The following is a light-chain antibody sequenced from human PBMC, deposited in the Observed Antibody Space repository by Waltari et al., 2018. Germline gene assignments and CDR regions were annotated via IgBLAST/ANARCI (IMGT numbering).Light chain of an antibody. CDR3: QQSYSVPRT. Sequence: DIQMTQSPSSLSASIGDRVTITCRASQTIINSLNWYQQKPGKAPDLLIYGASSLQSGAPSRFNGSGSGTDFTLSISDLQPEDFATYYCQQSYSVPRTFGQGP. J-gene: IGKJ1*01. CDR1: QTIINS. CDR2: GAS. V-gene: IGKV1-39*01.